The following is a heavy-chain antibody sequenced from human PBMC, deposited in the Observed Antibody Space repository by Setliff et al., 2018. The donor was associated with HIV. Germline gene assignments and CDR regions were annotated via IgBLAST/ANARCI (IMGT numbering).Heavy chain of an antibody. Sequence: ASVKVSCKASGYTFRNQGLSWVRQAPGQGPEWMGWISVDSGDSYYGQKFQDRVIMTADTSTNTAYMELRSLRSDDSAIYYCAREGITGTTLHPYWGQGTLVTVSS. CDR2: ISVDSGDS. J-gene: IGHJ4*02. CDR1: GYTFRNQG. CDR3: AREGITGTTLHPY. D-gene: IGHD1-7*01. V-gene: IGHV1-18*01.